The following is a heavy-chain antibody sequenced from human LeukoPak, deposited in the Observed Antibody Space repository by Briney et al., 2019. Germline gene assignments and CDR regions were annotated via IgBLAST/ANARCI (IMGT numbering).Heavy chain of an antibody. D-gene: IGHD1-26*01. CDR3: ARDWEYDAFDI. V-gene: IGHV3-53*01. J-gene: IGHJ3*02. Sequence: PGGSLRLSCAASGFTVSNNYMSWVRQAPGKGLEWVSTIHSSGNTYFADSVKGRFTISRDSSKNTLYLQMNSLRAEDTAVYYCARDWEYDAFDIWGQGTMVTVSS. CDR1: GFTVSNNY. CDR2: IHSSGNT.